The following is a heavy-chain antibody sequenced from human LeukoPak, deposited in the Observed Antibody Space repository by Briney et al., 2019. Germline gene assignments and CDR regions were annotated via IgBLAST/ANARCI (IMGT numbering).Heavy chain of an antibody. V-gene: IGHV4-34*01. CDR2: INHSGST. CDR1: GGSFSGYY. CDR3: ARGHYYDSSGYPLYYYYYGMDV. J-gene: IGHJ6*02. Sequence: KPSETLSLTCAVYGGSFSGYYWSWIRQPPGKGLELIGEINHSGSTNYNPSLKSRVTISVDTSKNQFSLKLSSVTAADTAVYYCARGHYYDSSGYPLYYYYYGMDVWGQGTTVTVSS. D-gene: IGHD3-22*01.